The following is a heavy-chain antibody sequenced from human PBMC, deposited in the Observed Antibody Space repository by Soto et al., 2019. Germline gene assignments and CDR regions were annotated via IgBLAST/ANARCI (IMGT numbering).Heavy chain of an antibody. J-gene: IGHJ5*02. Sequence: SETLSLTCTVSGGSISSGGYYWSWIRQHPGKGLEWIGYIYYSGSTYYNPSLKSRVTISVDTSKNQFSLKLSSVTAADTAVYYCARAEYYYGSGSYFGQFDPWGQGTLVTVSS. CDR3: ARAEYYYGSGSYFGQFDP. CDR1: GGSISSGGYY. D-gene: IGHD3-10*01. CDR2: IYYSGST. V-gene: IGHV4-31*03.